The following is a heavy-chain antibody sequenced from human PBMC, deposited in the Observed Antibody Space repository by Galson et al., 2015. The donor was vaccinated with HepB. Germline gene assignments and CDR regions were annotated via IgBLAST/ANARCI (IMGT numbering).Heavy chain of an antibody. Sequence: SCKASGGTFSSYAISWVRQAPGQGLEWMGGIIPIFGTANYAQKFQGRVTITADESTSTAYMELSSLRSEDTAVYYCAREWDGGSGYYYYGMDVWGQGTTVTVSS. CDR3: AREWDGGSGYYYYGMDV. CDR1: GGTFSSYA. D-gene: IGHD3-10*01. J-gene: IGHJ6*02. V-gene: IGHV1-69*01. CDR2: IIPIFGTA.